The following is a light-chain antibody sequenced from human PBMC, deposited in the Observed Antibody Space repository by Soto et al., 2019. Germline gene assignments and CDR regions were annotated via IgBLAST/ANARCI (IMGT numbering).Light chain of an antibody. V-gene: IGKV3-20*01. CDR2: GAS. CDR1: QSVSSTY. Sequence: EIVLTQSPGTLSLSPGERATLSCRASQSVSSTYLAWYQQKPGQAPRLLIYGASSRAADIPDRFSGSGSGTDFTLTISRLEPEDFEVYYCQQYGSSSWTFGQGTKVEIK. J-gene: IGKJ1*01. CDR3: QQYGSSSWT.